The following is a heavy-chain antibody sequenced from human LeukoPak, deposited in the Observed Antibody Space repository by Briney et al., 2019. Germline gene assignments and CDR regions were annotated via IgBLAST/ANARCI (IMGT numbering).Heavy chain of an antibody. CDR3: ARRYCTNGVCYRSAFDI. J-gene: IGHJ3*02. Sequence: PSETLSLTCTVSGGSISSSSYYWGWIRQPPGKGLEWIGSIYYSGSTYYNPSLKSRVTISEDTSKNQFSLKLGSVTAADTAVYFCARRYCTNGVCYRSAFDIWGQGIMVTVSS. CDR1: GGSISSSSYY. D-gene: IGHD2-8*01. V-gene: IGHV4-39*01. CDR2: IYYSGST.